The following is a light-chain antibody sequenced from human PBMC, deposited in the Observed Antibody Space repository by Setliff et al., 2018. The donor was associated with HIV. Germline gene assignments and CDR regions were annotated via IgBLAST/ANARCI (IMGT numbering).Light chain of an antibody. V-gene: IGLV7-46*01. CDR1: TGAVTSGHY. CDR2: DTS. Sequence: VVTQAPSLTVSPGGTVTLTCGSSTGAVTSGHYPYWVQQKPGQAPRTLIYDTSNKHPGTPARFSGSLLGDKAALTLSVAQPEDEAEYYCLLSYSGASGVFGTGTKVTVL. CDR3: LLSYSGASGV. J-gene: IGLJ1*01.